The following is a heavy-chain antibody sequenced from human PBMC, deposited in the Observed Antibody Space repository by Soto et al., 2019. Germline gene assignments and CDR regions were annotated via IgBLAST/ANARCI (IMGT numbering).Heavy chain of an antibody. CDR1: GFTFTDAW. Sequence: EVQLVESGGGSAKPGGSVRLSCAASGFTFTDAWMNWVRQVPGEGLEWVGHVKSQIDGGTTDSAAALDGRFTISRDDSKNMVYLQLNRLRTDDTAVYYCATGSARFDFWGQRTLVTVSS. CDR2: VKSQIDGGTT. V-gene: IGHV3-15*01. J-gene: IGHJ5*01. CDR3: ATGSARFDF. D-gene: IGHD6-6*01.